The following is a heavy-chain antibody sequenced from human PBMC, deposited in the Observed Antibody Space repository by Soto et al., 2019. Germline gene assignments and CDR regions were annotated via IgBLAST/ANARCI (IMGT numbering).Heavy chain of an antibody. J-gene: IGHJ5*02. Sequence: ASVKVSCKASGYAFTSYDINWVRQATGQGLEWMGWMNPNSGNTGYAQKFQGRVTMTRNTSISTAYMELSSLRSEDTAVYYCARQARRRTSNWFDPWGQGTLVTVSS. CDR3: ARQARRRTSNWFDP. CDR2: MNPNSGNT. CDR1: GYAFTSYD. V-gene: IGHV1-8*01.